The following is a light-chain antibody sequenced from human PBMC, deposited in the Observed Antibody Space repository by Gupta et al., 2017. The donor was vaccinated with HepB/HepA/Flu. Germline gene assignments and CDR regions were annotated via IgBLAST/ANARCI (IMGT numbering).Light chain of an antibody. CDR2: DVS. CDR3: SSYTSSSTPV. Sequence: QSALTQPASVSGSPGQSLTISCTGTSSDVDSYNYVSWYQQHPAKAPKLMIFDVSNRPSGVSNRFSGSKSGNTASLTISGLQAEDEADYYCSSYTSSSTPVFGTGTKVTVL. J-gene: IGLJ1*01. V-gene: IGLV2-14*01. CDR1: SSDVDSYNY.